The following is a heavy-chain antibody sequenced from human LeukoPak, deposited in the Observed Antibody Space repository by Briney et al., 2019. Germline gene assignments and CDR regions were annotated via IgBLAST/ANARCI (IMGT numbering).Heavy chain of an antibody. CDR2: IFPGDPDT. V-gene: IGHV5-51*01. Sequence: GESLKISCKGSGYSFTSYWIGWVRQMPGKGLEWMGIIFPGDPDTRYSPSFQGQVTISADKSISTAYLQWSSLRASDTAMYYCARPHGPGNDRFDYWGQGTLVTVSS. D-gene: IGHD5-12*01. J-gene: IGHJ4*02. CDR3: ARPHGPGNDRFDY. CDR1: GYSFTSYW.